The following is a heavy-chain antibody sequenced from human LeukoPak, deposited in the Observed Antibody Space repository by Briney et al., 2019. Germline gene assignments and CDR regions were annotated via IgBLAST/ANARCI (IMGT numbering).Heavy chain of an antibody. J-gene: IGHJ4*02. D-gene: IGHD3-10*01. CDR1: DSSFRNHD. CDR2: IAADGAS. CDR3: AKGPNFGSWRAVDY. V-gene: IGHV3-23*01. Sequence: GGSLTLSCAASDSSFRNHDMSWVRQTSETGLEWVSSIAADGASWYADSVRGRFTISRDKSQNILYLQMNSLRADDTAIYYRAKGPNFGSWRAVDYWGQGSLVTVSS.